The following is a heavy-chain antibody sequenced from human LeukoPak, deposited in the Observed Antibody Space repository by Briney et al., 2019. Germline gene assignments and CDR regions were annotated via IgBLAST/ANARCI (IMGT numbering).Heavy chain of an antibody. D-gene: IGHD6-19*01. CDR2: IKSKIEGGTV. J-gene: IGHJ4*02. CDR3: TTAPVAGIY. V-gene: IGHV3-15*07. Sequence: GGSLRLSCAASGFTFSNAWMNWVRQAPGKGLEWVGRIKSKIEGGTVDYATPVKGRFTISRDDSKNTLYLQMNSLKTEDTAVYYCTTAPVAGIYWGQGTWSSSPQ. CDR1: GFTFSNAW.